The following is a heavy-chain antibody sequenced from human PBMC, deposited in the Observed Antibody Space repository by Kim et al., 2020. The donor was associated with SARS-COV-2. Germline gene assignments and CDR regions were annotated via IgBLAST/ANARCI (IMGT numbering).Heavy chain of an antibody. D-gene: IGHD6-19*01. CDR3: ARVSQWPPHWFDP. CDR2: IYYSGST. J-gene: IGHJ5*02. Sequence: SETLSLTCTVSGGSISSYYWSWIRQPPGKGLEWIGYIYYSGSTNYNPSLKSRVTISVDTSKNQFSLKLSSVTAADTAVYYCARVSQWPPHWFDPWGQGTLVTVSS. CDR1: GGSISSYY. V-gene: IGHV4-59*01.